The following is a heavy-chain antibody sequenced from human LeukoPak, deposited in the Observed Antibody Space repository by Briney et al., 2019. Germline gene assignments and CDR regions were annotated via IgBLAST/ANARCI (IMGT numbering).Heavy chain of an antibody. D-gene: IGHD1-1*01. CDR3: ARDNDDAFDI. CDR2: IYSGGST. CDR1: LFTVRNNY. V-gene: IGHV3-53*01. J-gene: IGHJ3*02. Sequence: GVSLRLSCVASLFTVRNNYMRWLRQAPGKGLELGSVIYSGGSTYYADSVKGRVTIGRDNSKNTLYLQINSLRAEETAVYYCARDNDDAFDIWGDRQMAAVSS.